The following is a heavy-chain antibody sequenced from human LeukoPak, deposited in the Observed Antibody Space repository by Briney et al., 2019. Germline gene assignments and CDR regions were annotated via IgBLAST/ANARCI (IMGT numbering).Heavy chain of an antibody. J-gene: IGHJ5*02. CDR3: ARYSSSHHAYNWFDP. CDR1: GGSISSSSYY. Sequence: SETLSLTCTVSGGSISSSSYYWSWIRQPAGKGLEWIGRIYTSGSTNYNPSLKSRVTMSVDTSKNQFSLKLSSVTAADTAVYYCARYSSSHHAYNWFDPWGQGTLVTVSS. D-gene: IGHD6-6*01. V-gene: IGHV4-61*02. CDR2: IYTSGST.